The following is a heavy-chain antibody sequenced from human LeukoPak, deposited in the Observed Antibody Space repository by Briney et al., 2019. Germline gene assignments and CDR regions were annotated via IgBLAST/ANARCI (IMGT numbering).Heavy chain of an antibody. Sequence: ASVKVSCKASGGTFSSYAISWVRQAPGQGLEWMGGIIPIFGTANYAQKFQGRVTITADKSTSTAYMELSSLRSEDTAVYYCARDGGYGDYVAFDYWGQGTLVTVSS. CDR1: GGTFSSYA. CDR2: IIPIFGTA. V-gene: IGHV1-69*06. J-gene: IGHJ4*02. CDR3: ARDGGYGDYVAFDY. D-gene: IGHD4-17*01.